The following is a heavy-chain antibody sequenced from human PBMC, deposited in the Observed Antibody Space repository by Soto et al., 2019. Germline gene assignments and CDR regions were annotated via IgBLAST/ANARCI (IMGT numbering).Heavy chain of an antibody. CDR3: SKGSYTDHTYYFDF. Sequence: EVQLLESGGGLVQPGGSLSLSCAASGFTFSSYAMNWVRQAPGKGLEWLSVISGSGINTNYADSVKGRFTISRDNSKNTLDPEMNSLEVGDTAVYYRSKGSYTDHTYYFDFWGQGTLVNVSS. D-gene: IGHD3-10*01. J-gene: IGHJ4*02. CDR1: GFTFSSYA. V-gene: IGHV3-23*01. CDR2: ISGSGINT.